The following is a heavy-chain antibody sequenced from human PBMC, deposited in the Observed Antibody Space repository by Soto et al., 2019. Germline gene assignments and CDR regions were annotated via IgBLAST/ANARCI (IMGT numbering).Heavy chain of an antibody. V-gene: IGHV3-74*01. CDR3: ARVIAVAGQGY. CDR1: RFTFSSYW. D-gene: IGHD6-19*01. Sequence: GGSLRLSCAGLRFTFSSYWMHWVRQAPGKVLVLVSRISSDGSRTSYADSVKGRFTISRDNAKNTLYLQMNSLRAEDTAVYYCARVIAVAGQGYWGQGTLVTVSS. CDR2: ISSDGSRT. J-gene: IGHJ4*02.